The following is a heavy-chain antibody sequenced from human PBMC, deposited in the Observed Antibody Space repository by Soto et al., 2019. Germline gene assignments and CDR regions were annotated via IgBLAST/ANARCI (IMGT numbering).Heavy chain of an antibody. CDR3: ARDSPSYYYDSSGYYKGKDY. CDR1: GFTFSSYS. CDR2: ISSSSSTI. D-gene: IGHD3-22*01. Sequence: GGSLRLSCAASGFTFSSYSMNWVRQAPGKGLEWVSYISSSSSTIYYADSVKGRFTISRDNAKNSLYLQMNSLRDEDTAVCYCARDSPSYYYDSSGYYKGKDYWGQGTLVTVSS. J-gene: IGHJ4*02. V-gene: IGHV3-48*02.